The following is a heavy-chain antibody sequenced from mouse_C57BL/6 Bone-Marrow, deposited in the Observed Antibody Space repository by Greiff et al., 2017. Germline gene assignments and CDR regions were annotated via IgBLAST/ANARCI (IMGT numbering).Heavy chain of an antibody. D-gene: IGHD1-1*01. CDR3: ARTVWNYGSSDWYFDV. CDR1: GYTFTSYW. CDR2: IDPSDSYT. J-gene: IGHJ1*03. V-gene: IGHV1-69*01. Sequence: QVQLQQPGAELVMPGASVKLSCKASGYTFTSYWMHWVKQRPGQGLEWIGEIDPSDSYTNYNQKFKGKSTLTVDKSSSTAYMQLSSLTTEDSAVHYCARTVWNYGSSDWYFDVWGTGTTVTVSS.